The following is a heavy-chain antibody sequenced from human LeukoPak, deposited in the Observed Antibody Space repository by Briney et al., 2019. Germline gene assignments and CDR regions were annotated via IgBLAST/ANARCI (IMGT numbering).Heavy chain of an antibody. CDR1: GFRFRTYA. V-gene: IGHV3-23*01. Sequence: GGSLRLSCGTSGFRFRTYAMTWVRQAPGKGLEWVSTITDVGDRALYIDSVRGRFTIFGDDSKNTLYLQMNSLRAEDTAVYYCTKDQDFRLGSMDFWGQGTLVTVSS. J-gene: IGHJ4*02. CDR3: TKDQDFRLGSMDF. D-gene: IGHD7-27*01. CDR2: ITDVGDRA.